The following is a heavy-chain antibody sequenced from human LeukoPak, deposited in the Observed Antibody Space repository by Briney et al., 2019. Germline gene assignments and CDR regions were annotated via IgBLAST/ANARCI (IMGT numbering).Heavy chain of an antibody. J-gene: IGHJ4*02. CDR3: ARDESELLPGGTNY. D-gene: IGHD1-26*01. V-gene: IGHV1-18*01. Sequence: GASVKVSCKASGYTFTSYGISWVRQAPRQGLEWMGWISAYNGNTNYAQKLQGRVTMTTDTSTSTAYVELRSLRSDDTAVYYCARDESELLPGGTNYWGQGTLVTVSS. CDR1: GYTFTSYG. CDR2: ISAYNGNT.